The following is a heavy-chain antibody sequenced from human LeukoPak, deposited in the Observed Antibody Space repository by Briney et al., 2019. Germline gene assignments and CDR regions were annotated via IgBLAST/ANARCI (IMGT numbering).Heavy chain of an antibody. CDR1: QFTFSHYG. Sequence: PGKSLTLSCVASQFTFSHYGMHWVRQAPGKGLEWVAVIWSDGSNQYYADSVTGRFTISRDNSQNTVYLQMNSLRAEDTAVYFCAKDAQRGFDYSNSLEYWGQGTLVTVSS. CDR2: IWSDGSNQ. CDR3: AKDAQRGFDYSNSLEY. V-gene: IGHV3-33*06. J-gene: IGHJ4*02. D-gene: IGHD4-11*01.